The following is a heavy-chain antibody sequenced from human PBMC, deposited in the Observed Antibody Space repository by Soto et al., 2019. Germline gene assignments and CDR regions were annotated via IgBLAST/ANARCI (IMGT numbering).Heavy chain of an antibody. CDR2: INHSGST. Sequence: SETLSLTCAVYGGSFSGYYWSWIRQPPGKGLEWIGEINHSGSTNYNPSLKSRVTISVGTSKNQFSLKLRSVTAADTAVYYCARAGSMGGKYYFDYWGQGTLVTVSS. CDR3: ARAGSMGGKYYFDY. V-gene: IGHV4-34*01. CDR1: GGSFSGYY. D-gene: IGHD2-15*01. J-gene: IGHJ4*02.